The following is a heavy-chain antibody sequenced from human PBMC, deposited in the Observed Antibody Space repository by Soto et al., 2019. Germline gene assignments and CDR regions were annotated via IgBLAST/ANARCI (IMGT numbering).Heavy chain of an antibody. J-gene: IGHJ3*02. V-gene: IGHV1-46*01. Sequence: GASVKVSCKPSEYTFTTYYIHWVRQAPGQGLEWMGIINPGGDGTEYAQKFQGRVTMTRDTSTTTVDMELSSLISEDTAVYYCARGGDGHTLMIWGPGTMVTVSS. CDR1: EYTFTTYY. CDR2: INPGGDGT. CDR3: ARGGDGHTLMI.